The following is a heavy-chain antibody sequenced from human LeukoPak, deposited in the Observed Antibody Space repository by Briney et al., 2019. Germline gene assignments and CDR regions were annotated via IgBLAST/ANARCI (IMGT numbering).Heavy chain of an antibody. D-gene: IGHD2-15*01. V-gene: IGHV4-30-4*08. CDR2: IYHSGST. Sequence: PSETLSLTCTVSGASISNGDYYWTWIRQTPGEGLEWIGYIYHSGSTYYNPSLRSRLTISLDTSENQFSLSLNSFTAADTAVYYCAREALLYYFDYWGQGTPVTASS. J-gene: IGHJ4*02. CDR1: GASISNGDYY. CDR3: AREALLYYFDY.